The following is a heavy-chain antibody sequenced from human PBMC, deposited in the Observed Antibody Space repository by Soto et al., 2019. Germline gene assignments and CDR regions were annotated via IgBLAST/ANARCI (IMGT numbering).Heavy chain of an antibody. J-gene: IGHJ4*02. V-gene: IGHV4-31*03. CDR1: GGSISSGGYY. CDR2: IYYSGST. CDR3: ARGEQQLVDY. Sequence: SETLSLTCTVSGGSISSGGYYWSWIRQHPGKGLEWIGYIYYSGSTYYNPSLKSRVTISVDTSKNQFSLKLSSVTAADTAVYYCARGEQQLVDYWGQGTLVTVSS. D-gene: IGHD6-13*01.